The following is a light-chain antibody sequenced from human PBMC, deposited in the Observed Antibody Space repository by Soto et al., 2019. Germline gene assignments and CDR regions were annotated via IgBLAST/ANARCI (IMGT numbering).Light chain of an antibody. CDR1: SSDVGGYDY. J-gene: IGLJ3*02. CDR2: DAN. Sequence: QSALTQPPSASGSPGQSVTISCTGTSSDVGGYDYVSWYQQHPGKAPKLMIYDANKRPSGVPDRFSASKSGNTASLTISGLQAEDEADYYCCSYAGSFTWVFGGGTKLTVL. CDR3: CSYAGSFTWV. V-gene: IGLV2-11*01.